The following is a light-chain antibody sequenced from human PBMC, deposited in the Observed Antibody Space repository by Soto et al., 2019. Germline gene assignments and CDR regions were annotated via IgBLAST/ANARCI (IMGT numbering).Light chain of an antibody. Sequence: EIVLTQSPGTLSLSPGERATLSCRASQSVRSTYLAWYRQKPGQAPRLLIYGASSRATGIPDRFSGSGSGTDFTLTISRLEPEDFAVYYCQQYGSSPLTFGGGTKVEIK. V-gene: IGKV3-20*01. CDR3: QQYGSSPLT. J-gene: IGKJ4*01. CDR1: QSVRSTY. CDR2: GAS.